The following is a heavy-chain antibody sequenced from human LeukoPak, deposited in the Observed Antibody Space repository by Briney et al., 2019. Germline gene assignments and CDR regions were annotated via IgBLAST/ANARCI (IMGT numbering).Heavy chain of an antibody. Sequence: ASVKVSCKASGYTFTSYAMNWVRQAPGQGLEWMGWINTNTGNPTYAQGFTGRFVFSLDTSVSTAYLQISSLKAEDTAVYYCARDPTGPLYSSSWYYFDYWGQGTPVTVSS. CDR2: INTNTGNP. V-gene: IGHV7-4-1*02. CDR3: ARDPTGPLYSSSWYYFDY. D-gene: IGHD6-13*01. CDR1: GYTFTSYA. J-gene: IGHJ4*02.